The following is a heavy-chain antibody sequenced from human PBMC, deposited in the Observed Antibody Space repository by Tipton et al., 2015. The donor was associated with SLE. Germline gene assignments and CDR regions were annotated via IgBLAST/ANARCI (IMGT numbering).Heavy chain of an antibody. J-gene: IGHJ3*02. D-gene: IGHD2-2*03. CDR2: INHSGST. V-gene: IGHV4-34*01. CDR1: GGSFSGYY. Sequence: TLSLTCAVYGGSFSGYYWSWIRQPPGKGLEWIGEINHSGSTNYNPSLKRRVTISVDKSKNQFSLKLSSVTAADTAVYYCARVAGWIEDAFDIWGQGTMVTVSS. CDR3: ARVAGWIEDAFDI.